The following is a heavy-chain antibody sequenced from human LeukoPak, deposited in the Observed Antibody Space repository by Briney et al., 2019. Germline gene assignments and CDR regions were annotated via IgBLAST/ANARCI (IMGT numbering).Heavy chain of an antibody. V-gene: IGHV3-21*01. D-gene: IGHD6-13*01. CDR1: GFTFSSYS. CDR2: ITSRSTFI. CDR3: ARDPRGAAGTYGMDV. J-gene: IGHJ6*02. Sequence: PGGSLRLSCAASGFTFSSYSINWVRQAPGKGLEWVSSITSRSTFIYYADSVKGRFTISRDNAKNPLYLQMNSLRAEDTAVYYCARDPRGAAGTYGMDVWGQGTTVTVSS.